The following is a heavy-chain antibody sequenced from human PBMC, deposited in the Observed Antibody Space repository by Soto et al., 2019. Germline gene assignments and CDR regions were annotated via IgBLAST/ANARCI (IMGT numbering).Heavy chain of an antibody. Sequence: DVHLVESGGGLVQSGGSLRLSCAISGFSVSSNYLSWVRQAPGKGLEWVSVHYSGGSTYYADSVQGRFTISRDKSNNTLYLQMRRVRAEDTAVYFCARHRHPRGTVGATSPLDPWGQGTQVTVSS. D-gene: IGHD1-26*01. CDR1: GFSVSSNY. CDR3: ARHRHPRGTVGATSPLDP. J-gene: IGHJ5*02. V-gene: IGHV3-53*01. CDR2: HYSGGST.